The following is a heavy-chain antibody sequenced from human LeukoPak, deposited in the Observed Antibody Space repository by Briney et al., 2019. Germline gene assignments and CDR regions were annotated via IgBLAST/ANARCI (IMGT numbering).Heavy chain of an antibody. Sequence: GSVKVSCKTSGYTFTNYGISWVRQAPGLGLEWMGWISVYNANTNYAQKVQGRVTMTTDTSTSTAYMELRSLRFDDTAVYYCARDQSVRLLQTSSTYFKHVFAIWGQGSMVTVSS. J-gene: IGHJ3*02. V-gene: IGHV1-18*01. CDR3: ARDQSVRLLQTSSTYFKHVFAI. D-gene: IGHD6-13*01. CDR1: GYTFTNYG. CDR2: ISVYNANT.